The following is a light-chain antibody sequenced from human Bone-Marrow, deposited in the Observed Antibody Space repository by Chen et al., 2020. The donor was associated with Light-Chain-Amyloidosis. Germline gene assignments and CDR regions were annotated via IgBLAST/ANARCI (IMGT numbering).Light chain of an antibody. CDR2: DDS. CDR1: NIGSTS. Sequence: SYVLTQPSSVSVAPGQTATIACGGNNIGSTSVHWYQQTPGQAPLLVVYDDSDRPSGIPERLAGPHPGNKATLTIRRVEAGDEADYYCQVWDRSSDRPVFGGGTKLTVL. J-gene: IGLJ3*02. V-gene: IGLV3-21*02. CDR3: QVWDRSSDRPV.